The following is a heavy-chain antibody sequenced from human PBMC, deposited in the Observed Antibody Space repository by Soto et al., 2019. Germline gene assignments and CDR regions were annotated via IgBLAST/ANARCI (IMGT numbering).Heavy chain of an antibody. CDR2: IIPIFGTA. CDR1: GGTFSSYA. D-gene: IGHD3-22*01. CDR3: ARVLPHYDSSGYGF. J-gene: IGHJ4*02. V-gene: IGHV1-69*13. Sequence: SVKVSCKASGGTFSSYAIGWVRQAPGQGLEWMGGIIPIFGTANYAQKFQGRVTITADESTSTAYMELSSLRSEDTAVYYCARVLPHYDSSGYGFWGQGTLVTVSS.